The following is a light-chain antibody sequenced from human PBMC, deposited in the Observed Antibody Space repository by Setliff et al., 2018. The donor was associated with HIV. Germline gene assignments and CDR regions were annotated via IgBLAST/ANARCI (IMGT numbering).Light chain of an antibody. Sequence: QSVLTQPPSVSGAPGQRVVISCTGSSSNIGAGYDVHWYHQRPGTAPKLLIYRYNNRPTGVPDRFSGSKSGTSVSLAITGLQAEDEAEYYCQSYDSSLSVSVFGSGTRSPS. CDR1: SSNIGAGYD. V-gene: IGLV1-40*01. CDR2: RYN. J-gene: IGLJ1*01. CDR3: QSYDSSLSVSV.